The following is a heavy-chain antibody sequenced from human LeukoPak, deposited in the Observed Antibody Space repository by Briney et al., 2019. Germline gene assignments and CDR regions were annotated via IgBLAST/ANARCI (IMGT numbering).Heavy chain of an antibody. Sequence: LRLSCAASGFTFSSYSMNWVRQAPGKGLEWIGYIYYSGSTYYNPSLKSRVTISVDTSKNQFSLKLSSVTAADTAVYYCASSNYDSSGYYYFDYWGQGTLVTVSS. CDR1: GFTFSSYS. V-gene: IGHV4-30-4*08. D-gene: IGHD3-22*01. CDR3: ASSNYDSSGYYYFDY. CDR2: IYYSGST. J-gene: IGHJ4*02.